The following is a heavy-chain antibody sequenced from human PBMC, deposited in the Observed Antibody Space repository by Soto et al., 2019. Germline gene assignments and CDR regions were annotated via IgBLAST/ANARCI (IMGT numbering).Heavy chain of an antibody. V-gene: IGHV3-23*01. D-gene: IGHD6-13*01. Sequence: GGSLRLSCAAPGFTFDSCVMSWVRQAPGKGLEWLSLISGSGRYTDYADSVKGRFTISRDNSKNTLYLQMNSLRVEDTAVYYCAKDPPSERMQPDYGMDVWGQGTTVTVSS. CDR3: AKDPPSERMQPDYGMDV. J-gene: IGHJ6*02. CDR2: ISGSGRYT. CDR1: GFTFDSCV.